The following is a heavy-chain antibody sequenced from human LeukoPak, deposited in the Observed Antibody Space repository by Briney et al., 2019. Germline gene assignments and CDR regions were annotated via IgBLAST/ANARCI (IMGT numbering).Heavy chain of an antibody. CDR1: GFTFSSYA. CDR2: IWSDGTNR. V-gene: IGHV3-33*08. D-gene: IGHD4-11*01. Sequence: GGSLRLSCAASGFTFSSYAMHWVRQAPGKGLEWVAVIWSDGTNRYYGDSVKGRFSISRDDSQKRVFLQMNNLRADDTAVYYCARDAQRGFDYSNSLQYWGQGALVTVSS. CDR3: ARDAQRGFDYSNSLQY. J-gene: IGHJ4*02.